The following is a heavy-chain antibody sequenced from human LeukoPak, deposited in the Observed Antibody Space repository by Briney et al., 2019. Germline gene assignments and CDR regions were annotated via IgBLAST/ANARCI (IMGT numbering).Heavy chain of an antibody. Sequence: PSETLSLTCAVYGGSFSGYYWSWIRQPPGKGLEWIGEINHSGSTSYNPSLKSRVTISVDTSKNQFSLKLSSVTAADTAVYYCARGSRYYDSSGYYSWLDYWGQGTLVTVSS. V-gene: IGHV4-34*01. J-gene: IGHJ4*02. CDR1: GGSFSGYY. CDR3: ARGSRYYDSSGYYSWLDY. CDR2: INHSGST. D-gene: IGHD3-22*01.